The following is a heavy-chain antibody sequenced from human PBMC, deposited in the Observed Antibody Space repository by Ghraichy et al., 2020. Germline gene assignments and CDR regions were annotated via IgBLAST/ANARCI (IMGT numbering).Heavy chain of an antibody. V-gene: IGHV4-34*01. Sequence: SENLSLTCAVYGGSFSGYYWSWIRQPPGKGLEWIGEINHSGSTNYNPSLKSRVTISVDTSKNQFSLKLSSVTAADTAVYYCAREGKTHTIAVAGRKSYNWFDPWGQGTLVTVSS. D-gene: IGHD6-19*01. CDR1: GGSFSGYY. CDR3: AREGKTHTIAVAGRKSYNWFDP. CDR2: INHSGST. J-gene: IGHJ5*02.